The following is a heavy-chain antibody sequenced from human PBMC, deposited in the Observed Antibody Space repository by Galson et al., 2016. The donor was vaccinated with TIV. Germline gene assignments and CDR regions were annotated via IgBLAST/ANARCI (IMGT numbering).Heavy chain of an antibody. CDR3: AIVGYCSGGNCCQIPAQYYGLDV. CDR2: ISYDRMHK. CDR1: GFTFSKFD. D-gene: IGHD2-15*01. J-gene: IGHJ6*02. Sequence: SLRLSCAASGFTFSKFDMHWVRQAPGRGLEWAALISYDRMHKYFAHSVQGRLTVPRDNSKNTLYLEIKRLKTDDTAVYYCAIVGYCSGGNCCQIPAQYYGLDVWGPGTTVTDSS. V-gene: IGHV3-30*03.